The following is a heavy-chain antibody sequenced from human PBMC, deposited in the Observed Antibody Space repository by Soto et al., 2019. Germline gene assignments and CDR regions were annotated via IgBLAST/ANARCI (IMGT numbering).Heavy chain of an antibody. CDR3: ARDRVESGYPEYFQH. CDR1: GFTVSSNY. Sequence: EVQLVESGGGLIQPGGSLRLSCAASGFTVSSNYMSWVRQAPGKGLEWVSVIYSGGSTYYVDSVKGRLTISRDNSKNTLYLQMNSLRAEDTAVYYCARDRVESGYPEYFQHWGQGTLVTVSS. CDR2: IYSGGST. V-gene: IGHV3-53*01. J-gene: IGHJ1*01. D-gene: IGHD3-22*01.